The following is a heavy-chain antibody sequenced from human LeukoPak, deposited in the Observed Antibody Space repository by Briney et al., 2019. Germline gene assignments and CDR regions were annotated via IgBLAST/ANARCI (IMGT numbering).Heavy chain of an antibody. D-gene: IGHD3-22*01. Sequence: GGSLRLSCAASGFTFSDSAIHWVRQASGKGLDWVGRIRSKAKTYATAHAASVKGRFTISRDDSKNTAYLQMNSLKTEDTAVYYCAATHYSDTSGYSELGYWGQGVLVTVSS. CDR2: IRSKAKTYAT. CDR1: GFTFSDSA. J-gene: IGHJ4*02. V-gene: IGHV3-73*01. CDR3: AATHYSDTSGYSELGY.